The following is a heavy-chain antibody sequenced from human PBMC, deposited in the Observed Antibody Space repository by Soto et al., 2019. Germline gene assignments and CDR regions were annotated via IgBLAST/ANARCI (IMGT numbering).Heavy chain of an antibody. Sequence: PGESLKISCKGSGYTFSSYWIGWVRQMPGKGLEWMGIIFPGDSDTRYSPSFQGQVTISADKSISTAYLQWSSLKASDTAMYYCARSYISSSYWFDPWGQGTLVTVSS. J-gene: IGHJ5*02. D-gene: IGHD6-6*01. V-gene: IGHV5-51*01. CDR3: ARSYISSSYWFDP. CDR2: IFPGDSDT. CDR1: GYTFSSYW.